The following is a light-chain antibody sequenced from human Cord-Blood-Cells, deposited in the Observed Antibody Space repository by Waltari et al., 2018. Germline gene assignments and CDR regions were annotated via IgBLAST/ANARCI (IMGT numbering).Light chain of an antibody. CDR3: SSYTSSSTVV. V-gene: IGLV2-14*01. CDR1: SSYVGGYNY. Sequence: QSALTQPASVSGSPGQSINISCTGTSSYVGGYNYVSWYQQHPGKAPKLMIYDVSKRPSGVSNRFSGSKSGNTASLTISGLQAEDEADYYCSSYTSSSTVVFGGGTKLTVL. J-gene: IGLJ2*01. CDR2: DVS.